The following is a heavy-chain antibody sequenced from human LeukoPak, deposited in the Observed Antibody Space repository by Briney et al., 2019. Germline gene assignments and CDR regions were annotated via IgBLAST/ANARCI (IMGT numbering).Heavy chain of an antibody. CDR3: ARNEDIVVVPAASPPGIYNWFDP. CDR1: GGTFSSYA. Sequence: SVKVSCTASGGTFSSYAISWVRQAPGQGLEWMGGIIPIFGAANYSQKFQGRVTITADESTSTAYMELSSLRSEDTAVYYCARNEDIVVVPAASPPGIYNWFDPWGQGTLVTVSS. CDR2: IIPIFGAA. D-gene: IGHD2-2*01. V-gene: IGHV1-69*01. J-gene: IGHJ5*02.